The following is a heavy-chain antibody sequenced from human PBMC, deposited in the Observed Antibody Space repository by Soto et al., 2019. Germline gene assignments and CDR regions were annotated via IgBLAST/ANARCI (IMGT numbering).Heavy chain of an antibody. CDR3: ARQGFGPLHGLVDV. D-gene: IGHD3-10*01. CDR1: GGSISSYY. J-gene: IGHJ6*02. CDR2: IYYSGST. V-gene: IGHV4-59*08. Sequence: PSETLSLTCTVSGGSISSYYWSWIRQPPGKGLEWIGYIYYSGSTNYNPSLQSRVAISLDTSKSQFSLKLTSVTASDTAVYYCARQGFGPLHGLVDVWGQGTTVTVSS.